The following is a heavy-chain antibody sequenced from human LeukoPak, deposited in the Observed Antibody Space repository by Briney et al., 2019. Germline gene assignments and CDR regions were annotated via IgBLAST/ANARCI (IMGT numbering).Heavy chain of an antibody. J-gene: IGHJ6*03. D-gene: IGHD6-13*01. Sequence: TSETLSLTCAVYGGSFSGYYWSWIRQPPGKVLEWIGEINHSGSTNYNPSLKSRVTISVDTSKNQFSLKLSSVTAADTAVYYCARSRIAAAPYYYYYMDVWGKGTTVTISS. V-gene: IGHV4-34*01. CDR2: INHSGST. CDR3: ARSRIAAAPYYYYYMDV. CDR1: GGSFSGYY.